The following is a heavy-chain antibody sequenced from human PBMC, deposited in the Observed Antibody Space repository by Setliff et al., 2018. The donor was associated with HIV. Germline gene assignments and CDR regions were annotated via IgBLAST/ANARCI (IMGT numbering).Heavy chain of an antibody. D-gene: IGHD2-2*01. CDR2: FDPEDGET. J-gene: IGHJ1*01. V-gene: IGHV1-24*01. Sequence: GASVKVSCKVSGYTLTELSMHWVRQAPGKGLEWMGGFDPEDGETIYAQKFQGRVTMTEDTSTDTAYMDLSSLRSEDTAVYYCFVGVPAVHSSGDFQHWGQGTLVTVSS. CDR1: GYTLTELS. CDR3: FVGVPAVHSSGDFQH.